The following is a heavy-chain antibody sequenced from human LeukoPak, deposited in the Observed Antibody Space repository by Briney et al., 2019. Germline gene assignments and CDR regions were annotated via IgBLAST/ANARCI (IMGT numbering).Heavy chain of an antibody. D-gene: IGHD1-26*01. J-gene: IGHJ4*02. CDR1: GYTFTSYG. CDR3: ARTPYSGRTYYFDY. Sequence: GASVKVFCKASGYTFTSYGISWVRQAPGQGLEWMGWISAYNGNTNYAQKLQGRVTMTTDTSTSTAYMELRSLRSDNTAVYYCARTPYSGRTYYFDYWGQGTLVTVSS. V-gene: IGHV1-18*01. CDR2: ISAYNGNT.